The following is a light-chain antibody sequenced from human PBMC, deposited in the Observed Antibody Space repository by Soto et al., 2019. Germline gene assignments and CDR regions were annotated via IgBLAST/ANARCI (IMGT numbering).Light chain of an antibody. J-gene: IGKJ3*01. CDR2: DAS. V-gene: IGKV1-5*01. CDR3: DHYYSYST. CDR1: QSISSW. Sequence: DIQMTQSPSTLSASVGDRVTITCRASQSISSWLAWYQQKPGKAPKLLIYDASSLESGVPSRFSGSGSGTESAPTITIVHPGDFAGDDCDHYYSYSTIGPGTKV.